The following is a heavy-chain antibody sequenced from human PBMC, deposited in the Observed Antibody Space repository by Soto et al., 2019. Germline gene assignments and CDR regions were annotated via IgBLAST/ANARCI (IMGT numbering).Heavy chain of an antibody. V-gene: IGHV1-69*12. J-gene: IGHJ6*02. D-gene: IGHD5-12*01. CDR3: ARDKDRLPLGGNYYYILDV. CDR2: IMPVFPTP. Sequence: VQLEQSGPEVKKPGSSVKVSCKASGGTFSTSALSWVRQAPGQGLEWMGGIMPVFPTPDYAQKFQGRVTITADESTRTAYMELGGLTSDDTAVYYCARDKDRLPLGGNYYYILDVWGQGTAVTVSS. CDR1: GGTFSTSA.